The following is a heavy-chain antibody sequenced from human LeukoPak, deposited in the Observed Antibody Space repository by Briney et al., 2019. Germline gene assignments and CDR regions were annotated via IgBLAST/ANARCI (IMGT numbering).Heavy chain of an antibody. CDR3: ARVVGYDYVWGSYRYYDY. V-gene: IGHV1-18*01. CDR2: ISAYNGNT. CDR1: GDTFTSYG. J-gene: IGHJ4*02. Sequence: ASVKVSCKASGDTFTSYGISWVRQAPGQGLEWMGWISAYNGNTNYAQKLQGRVTMTTDTSTSTAYMELRSLRSDDTAVYYCARVVGYDYVWGSYRYYDYWGQGTLVTVSS. D-gene: IGHD3-16*02.